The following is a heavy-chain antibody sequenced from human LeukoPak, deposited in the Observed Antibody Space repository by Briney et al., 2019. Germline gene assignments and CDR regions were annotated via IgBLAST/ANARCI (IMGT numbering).Heavy chain of an antibody. CDR2: IYTSGST. V-gene: IGHV4-4*07. Sequence: SETLSLTCIVSGGSISSYYWSWIRQPAGKGLEWIGRIYTSGSTNYNPSLKSRVTMSVDTSKNQFSLKLSSVTAADTAVYYCAIGWLVRGGYYFDYWGQGTLVTVSS. D-gene: IGHD6-19*01. CDR1: GGSISSYY. CDR3: AIGWLVRGGYYFDY. J-gene: IGHJ4*02.